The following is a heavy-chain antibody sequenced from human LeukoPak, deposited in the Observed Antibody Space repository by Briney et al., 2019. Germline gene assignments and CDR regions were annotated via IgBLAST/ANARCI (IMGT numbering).Heavy chain of an antibody. Sequence: GGYLRLSGAASGFTFDDYAMQWVRQAPGKGLEWVSGISWNSGSKGYADSVKGRFTISRDNAKNTLYLQVNNLRADDTAVYYCARGPSSNWSGLDFWGQGTLLTVPS. CDR3: ARGPSSNWSGLDF. V-gene: IGHV3-9*01. CDR2: ISWNSGSK. CDR1: GFTFDDYA. J-gene: IGHJ4*02. D-gene: IGHD6-13*01.